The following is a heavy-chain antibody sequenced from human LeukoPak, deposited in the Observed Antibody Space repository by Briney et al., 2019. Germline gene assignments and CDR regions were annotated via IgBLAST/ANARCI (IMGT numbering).Heavy chain of an antibody. CDR2: INHSGST. CDR1: GGSFSGYY. CDR3: ERGRIYDMDY. D-gene: IGHD3-22*01. Sequence: SEALSLTCAVYGGSFSGYYWSWIRQPPGKGLEWIGEINHSGSTNYNPSLKSRVTISVDTSKNQFSLKLSSVTAADTAVYYCERGRIYDMDYWGQGTLVTVSS. J-gene: IGHJ4*02. V-gene: IGHV4-34*01.